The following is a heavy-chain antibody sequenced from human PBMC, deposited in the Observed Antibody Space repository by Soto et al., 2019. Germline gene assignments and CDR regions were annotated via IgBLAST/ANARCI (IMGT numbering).Heavy chain of an antibody. D-gene: IGHD2-21*01. CDR2: IDPSRGST. J-gene: IGHJ6*02. Sequence: QDQLVQSGAEVKKPGASVKVSCEASGYIFTNYWISWVRLAPGQGLEWMGIIDPSRGSTTYAPKFQGRITMTRDTAAYTAYMELSSLRSEGTAVYYSAVCGGNMPPYPYTGLDVWGQGTTVIVSS. V-gene: IGHV1-46*01. CDR1: GYIFTNYW. CDR3: AVCGGNMPPYPYTGLDV.